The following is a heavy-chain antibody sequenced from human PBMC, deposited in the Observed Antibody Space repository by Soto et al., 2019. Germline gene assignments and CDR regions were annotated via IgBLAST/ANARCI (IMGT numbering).Heavy chain of an antibody. D-gene: IGHD6-6*01. CDR1: GYTFTDYY. CDR3: ATAARPSAFDY. Sequence: ASVKVSCKVSGYTFTDYYMHWVQQAPGKGLEWMGLVDPEDGETIYAEKFQGRVTITADTSTDTAYMELSSLRSEDTAVYYCATAARPSAFDYWGQGTLVTVSS. CDR2: VDPEDGET. V-gene: IGHV1-69-2*01. J-gene: IGHJ4*02.